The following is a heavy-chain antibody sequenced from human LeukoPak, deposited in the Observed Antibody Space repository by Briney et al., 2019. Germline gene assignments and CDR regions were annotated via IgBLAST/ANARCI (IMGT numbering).Heavy chain of an antibody. CDR2: TSYSSKWYN. D-gene: IGHD1-26*01. CDR1: GDSVARKGAA. Sequence: SQTLSLTCAISGDSVARKGAAWNWLRQSPSRGLEWLGRTSYSSKWYNDYAVSVKSRITINADTSMNQFSLQLNSVTPEDTAVYYCARSQGDMDVWGKGTSVTVSS. CDR3: ARSQGDMDV. J-gene: IGHJ6*03. V-gene: IGHV6-1*01.